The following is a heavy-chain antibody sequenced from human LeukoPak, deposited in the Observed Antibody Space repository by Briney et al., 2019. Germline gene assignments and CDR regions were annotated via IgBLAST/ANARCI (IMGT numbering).Heavy chain of an antibody. D-gene: IGHD5/OR15-5a*01. CDR1: GYTFTNFA. CDR3: ARVISDCADINCFKGYFDY. CDR2: INADNGNT. V-gene: IGHV1-3*01. J-gene: IGHJ4*01. Sequence: EASVKVSCKASGYTFTNFAIHWGRLAPGQSLEWMGWINADNGNTKYFQKFQGRVTFIRDTSANIAYMELSSLGSEDTAVYYCARVISDCADINCFKGYFDYWGQGTPVTVSS.